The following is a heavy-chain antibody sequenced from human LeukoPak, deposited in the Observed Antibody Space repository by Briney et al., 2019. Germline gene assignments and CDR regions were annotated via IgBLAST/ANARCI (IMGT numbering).Heavy chain of an antibody. CDR2: IYYSGRT. CDR1: GGSISSYY. J-gene: IGHJ3*02. CDR3: ARGGRILSAFDI. Sequence: SETLSLTCTVSGGSISSYYWSWIRQPPGKGLEWIGYIYYSGRTNYNPSLKSRVTISVDTSKNQFSLKLSSVTAADTAVYYCARGGRILSAFDIWGQGTMVTVSS. V-gene: IGHV4-59*12. D-gene: IGHD2/OR15-2a*01.